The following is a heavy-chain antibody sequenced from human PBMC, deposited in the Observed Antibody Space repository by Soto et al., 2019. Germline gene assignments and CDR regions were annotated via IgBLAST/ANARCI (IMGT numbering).Heavy chain of an antibody. D-gene: IGHD6-19*01. CDR1: GLTFSNAW. Sequence: VGSLRLSCSASGLTFSNAWMDWVSQAPGRGLEWVGRIKNKANGGTSDYPAPVKGRFTISRDDSKNQMYLQMDSLETEDTAVYYCTTEMRHSNGWYGAFDIWGQGTMVTVSS. CDR3: TTEMRHSNGWYGAFDI. J-gene: IGHJ3*02. CDR2: IKNKANGGTS. V-gene: IGHV3-15*01.